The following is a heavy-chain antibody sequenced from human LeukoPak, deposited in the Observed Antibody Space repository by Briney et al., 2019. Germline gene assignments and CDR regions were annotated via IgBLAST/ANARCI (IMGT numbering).Heavy chain of an antibody. D-gene: IGHD2-2*01. CDR1: GGSISSYY. V-gene: IGHV4-59*08. CDR2: IYYSGST. Sequence: SETLSLTCTVSGGSISSYYWSWIRQPPGKGLEWIGYIYYSGSTNYNPSLKSRVTISVDTSKNQFSLKLSSVTAADTAVYYCARPLVPAAIMGFDYWGQGTLVTVSS. CDR3: ARPLVPAAIMGFDY. J-gene: IGHJ4*02.